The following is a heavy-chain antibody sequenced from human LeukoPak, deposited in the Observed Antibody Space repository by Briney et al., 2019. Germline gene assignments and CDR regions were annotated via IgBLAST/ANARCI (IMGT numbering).Heavy chain of an antibody. J-gene: IGHJ4*02. Sequence: GGSLRLSCAASGFTFDDYAMHWVRQAPGKGLEWVSLISGDGDTTYYADSVKGRFTISRDNSKNSLSLQMTSLRPEDTASYYCAKGGHYDSRDAMDYWGRGTLVTVSS. CDR2: ISGDGDTT. D-gene: IGHD3-22*01. V-gene: IGHV3-43*02. CDR3: AKGGHYDSRDAMDY. CDR1: GFTFDDYA.